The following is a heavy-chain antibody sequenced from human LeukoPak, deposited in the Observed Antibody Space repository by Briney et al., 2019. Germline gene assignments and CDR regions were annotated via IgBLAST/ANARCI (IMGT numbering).Heavy chain of an antibody. CDR1: GYTFTSYG. D-gene: IGHD1-26*01. Sequence: ASVNVSCKASGYTFTSYGISWVRQAPGQGLEWMGWISAYNGNTNYAQKLQGRVTMTTDTSTSTAYMELRSLRSDGTAVYYCATNVGATRPGVFDYWGQGTLVTVSS. J-gene: IGHJ4*02. CDR3: ATNVGATRPGVFDY. V-gene: IGHV1-18*01. CDR2: ISAYNGNT.